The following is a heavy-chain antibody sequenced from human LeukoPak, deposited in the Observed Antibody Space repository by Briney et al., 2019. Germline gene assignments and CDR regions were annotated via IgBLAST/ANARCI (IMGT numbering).Heavy chain of an antibody. Sequence: SETLSLTCAVYGGSFSGYYWRWISQPPGKGLEWIVESNYSGSTNYNPSLKSRVTISVDTSKNQCSLKLSSVTAADTAVYYCAREWVITTRGDAFDIWGQGTMVTASS. J-gene: IGHJ3*02. CDR3: AREWVITTRGDAFDI. D-gene: IGHD3-22*01. V-gene: IGHV4-34*01. CDR1: GGSFSGYY. CDR2: SNYSGST.